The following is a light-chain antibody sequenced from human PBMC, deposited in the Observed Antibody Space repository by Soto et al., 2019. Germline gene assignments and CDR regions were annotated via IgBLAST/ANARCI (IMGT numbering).Light chain of an antibody. V-gene: IGLV1-47*02. CDR3: AAWDDSLSGPVYV. CDR2: SNN. Sequence: QSVLTQPPSASGSPGQRVTISCSGSSSNIGSNYVYWYQQLPGTAAKLLIYSNNQRPSGVPDRFSGSKSGTSASLAISGLRSXDEADYYCAAWDDSLSGPVYVFGTGTKVTVL. J-gene: IGLJ1*01. CDR1: SSNIGSNY.